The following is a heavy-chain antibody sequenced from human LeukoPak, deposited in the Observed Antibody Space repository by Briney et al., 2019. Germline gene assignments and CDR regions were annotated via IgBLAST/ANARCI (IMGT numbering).Heavy chain of an antibody. CDR1: GFSISTYS. Sequence: PSETLSLTCTVSGFSISTYSWGWIRQPPGKGLEWVGYIYSSGGTDHNPSLKSRVTMSVDTSTNQLSLKLNSVTAADTAVYYCARDSYDILTGLDYWXXXTLVTVSS. J-gene: IGHJ4*01. V-gene: IGHV4-59*01. CDR2: IYSSGGT. D-gene: IGHD3-9*01. CDR3: ARDSYDILTGLDY.